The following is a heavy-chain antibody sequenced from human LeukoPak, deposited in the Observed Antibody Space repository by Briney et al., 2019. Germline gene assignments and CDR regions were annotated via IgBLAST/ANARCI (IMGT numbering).Heavy chain of an antibody. CDR1: GFTFSSYA. Sequence: GGSLRLSCAASGFTFSSYAMSWVRQAPGKGLEWVSAISGSGGSTYYANSVKGRFTISRDNSKNTLYLQMNSLRAEDTAVYYCAKDPYSSSGYYFDYWGQGTLVTVSS. V-gene: IGHV3-23*01. D-gene: IGHD6-6*01. CDR3: AKDPYSSSGYYFDY. J-gene: IGHJ4*02. CDR2: ISGSGGST.